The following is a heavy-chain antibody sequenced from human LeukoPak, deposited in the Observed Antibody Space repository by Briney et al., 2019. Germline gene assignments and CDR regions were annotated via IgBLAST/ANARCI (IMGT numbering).Heavy chain of an antibody. J-gene: IGHJ4*02. CDR3: ARSSLSDTGSYDC. Sequence: GGSLRLSCAASGFTFSSYAMSWVRQAPGKGLEWVSGIIGSGSRTYYADSVRGRFTTSRDNSKNTLFLQMESLRAEDTAIYFCARSSLSDTGSYDCWGQGTLVTVSS. CDR2: IIGSGSRT. V-gene: IGHV3-23*01. D-gene: IGHD3-10*01. CDR1: GFTFSSYA.